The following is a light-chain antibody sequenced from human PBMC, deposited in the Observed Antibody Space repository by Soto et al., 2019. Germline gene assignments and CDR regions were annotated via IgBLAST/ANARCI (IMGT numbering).Light chain of an antibody. V-gene: IGKV3-20*01. CDR3: QQSGSSPFT. CDR1: QSISSSY. CDR2: GAS. Sequence: EMVLTQSPGTLSLSPGERATLSCRASQSISSSYLAWYQQKPGQAPRLLICGASSRATGIPDRFSGSGSGTDFTLTISRLEPEDFAVYYCQQSGSSPFTFGPGTKVDIK. J-gene: IGKJ3*01.